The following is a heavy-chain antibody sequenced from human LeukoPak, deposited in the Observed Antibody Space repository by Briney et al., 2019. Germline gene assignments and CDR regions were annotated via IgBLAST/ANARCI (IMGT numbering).Heavy chain of an antibody. D-gene: IGHD6-13*01. CDR3: AKEGVAAAGKGDFDY. J-gene: IGHJ4*02. CDR1: GSTFSSYG. Sequence: GGSLRLSCAASGSTFSSYGMHWVRQAPGKGLEWVAVISYDGSNKYYADSVKGRFTISRDNSKNTLYLQMNSLRAEDTAVYYCAKEGVAAAGKGDFDYWGQGTLVTVSS. V-gene: IGHV3-30*18. CDR2: ISYDGSNK.